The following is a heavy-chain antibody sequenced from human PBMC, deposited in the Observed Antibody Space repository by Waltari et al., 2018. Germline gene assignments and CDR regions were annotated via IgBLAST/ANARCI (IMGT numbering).Heavy chain of an antibody. V-gene: IGHV4-34*01. Sequence: QVQLQQWGAGLLKPSETLSLTCAVYGGSFSGYYWSWIRQPPGKGLAWIGEINHSGSTNYNPSLKSRVTISVDTSKNQFSLKLSSVTAADTAVYYCARGPSFKVVPARHYYYYYGMDVWGQGTTVTVSS. CDR1: GGSFSGYY. J-gene: IGHJ6*02. CDR2: INHSGST. D-gene: IGHD2-2*01. CDR3: ARGPSFKVVPARHYYYYYGMDV.